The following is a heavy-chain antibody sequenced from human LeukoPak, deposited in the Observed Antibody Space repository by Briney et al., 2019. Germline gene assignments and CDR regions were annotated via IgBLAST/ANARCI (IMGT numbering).Heavy chain of an antibody. CDR2: INPNSGGT. CDR1: GYTFTGYY. J-gene: IGHJ4*02. Sequence: GASVKVSCKASGYTFTGYYMHWVRQAPGQGLEWMGWINPNSGGTNYAQKFQGRVTMTRDTSISTAYMELSRLRSDDTAVYYCARGGDIVGATRYYFDYWGQGTLVTVSP. V-gene: IGHV1-2*02. D-gene: IGHD1-26*01. CDR3: ARGGDIVGATRYYFDY.